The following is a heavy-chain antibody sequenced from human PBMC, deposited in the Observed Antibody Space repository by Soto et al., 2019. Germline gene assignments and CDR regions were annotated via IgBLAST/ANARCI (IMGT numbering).Heavy chain of an antibody. CDR1: GFTFSDYG. Sequence: GGSLRLSCAASGFTFSDYGMHWVRQAPGKGLEWVAVISSDGSNKYYADSVKGRFTISRDNSKNTLYLQMNSLRAEDTAVYYCAKDRSLVRGPMPYWGQGTLVTVSS. CDR3: AKDRSLVRGPMPY. D-gene: IGHD3-10*01. V-gene: IGHV3-30*18. CDR2: ISSDGSNK. J-gene: IGHJ4*02.